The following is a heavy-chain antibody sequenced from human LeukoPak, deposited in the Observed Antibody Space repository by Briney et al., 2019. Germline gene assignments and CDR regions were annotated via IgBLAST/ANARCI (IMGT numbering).Heavy chain of an antibody. Sequence: SVKVSCKASGGTFSSYAISWVRQAPGQGLEXXXXXIPIFGTANYAQKFQGRVTITADESTSTAYMGLSSLRSEDTAVYYCAREERDSGYDYFDYWGQGTLVTVSS. CDR1: GGTFSSYA. D-gene: IGHD5-12*01. CDR2: XIPIFGTA. J-gene: IGHJ4*02. CDR3: AREERDSGYDYFDY. V-gene: IGHV1-69*13.